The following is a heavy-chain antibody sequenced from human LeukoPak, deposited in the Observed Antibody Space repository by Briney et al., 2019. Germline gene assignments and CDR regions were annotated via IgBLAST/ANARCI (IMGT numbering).Heavy chain of an antibody. CDR1: GFTFSSYG. V-gene: IGHV3-33*01. D-gene: IGHD3-16*02. CDR3: ARDDRESFDY. CDR2: IWYDGSNK. J-gene: IGHJ4*02. Sequence: GRSLRLSCAASGFTFSSYGMHWVRQAPGKGLEWVAVIWYDGSNKYYADTVKGRFTISRDNSKNTLYLQMNSLRAEDTAVYYCARDDRESFDYWGQGTLVTVSS.